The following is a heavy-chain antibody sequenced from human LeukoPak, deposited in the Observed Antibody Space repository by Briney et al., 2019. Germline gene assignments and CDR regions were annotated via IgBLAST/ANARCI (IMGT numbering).Heavy chain of an antibody. CDR1: GFTFSGYS. D-gene: IGHD1-26*01. CDR3: ARPMQAGATRIAFDI. CDR2: ISSSSYI. Sequence: GGSLRLSCAASGFTFSGYSMNWVRQAPGKGLEWVSSISSSSYIYYADSVKGRFTISRDNAKNSLYLQMNSLRAEDTAVYYCARPMQAGATRIAFDIWGQGTMVTVSS. V-gene: IGHV3-21*01. J-gene: IGHJ3*02.